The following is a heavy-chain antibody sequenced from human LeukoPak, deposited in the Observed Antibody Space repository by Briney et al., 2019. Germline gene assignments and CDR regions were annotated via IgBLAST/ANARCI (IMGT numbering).Heavy chain of an antibody. Sequence: GASVKVSCKASGYTFTGYYMHWVRQAPGQGLEWMGRINPNSGGTNYAQKFQGRVTMTRDTSISTAYMELSRLRSDDTAVYYCARDLRYFDWLLFDYYNYYMDVWGKGTTVTVSS. CDR1: GYTFTGYY. CDR2: INPNSGGT. J-gene: IGHJ6*03. V-gene: IGHV1-2*06. D-gene: IGHD3-9*01. CDR3: ARDLRYFDWLLFDYYNYYMDV.